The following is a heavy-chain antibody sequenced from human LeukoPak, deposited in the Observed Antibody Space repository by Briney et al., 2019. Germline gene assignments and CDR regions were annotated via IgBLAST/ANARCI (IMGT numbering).Heavy chain of an antibody. J-gene: IGHJ3*02. D-gene: IGHD6-19*01. CDR2: IYTSGST. V-gene: IGHV4-4*07. CDR3: ARVGSGRSAQDAFDI. Sequence: SETLSLTCTVSGGSISSYYWSWIRQPAGKGLEWIGRIYTSGSTNYNPSLKSRVTMSVDTSKNQFSLKLSSVTAADTAVYYCARVGSGRSAQDAFDIWGQGTMVTVSS. CDR1: GGSISSYY.